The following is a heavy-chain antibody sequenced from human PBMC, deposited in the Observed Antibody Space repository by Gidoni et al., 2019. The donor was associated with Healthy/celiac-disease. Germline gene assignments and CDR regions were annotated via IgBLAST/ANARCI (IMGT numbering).Heavy chain of an antibody. CDR2: IYYSGST. CDR1: GRSISSYF. V-gene: IGHV4-59*01. D-gene: IGHD6-19*01. Sequence: QVQLQESGPGLVKPSEPLCLTCTVTGRSISSYFCSWIRQPPGKGLEWIGYIYYSGSTNYNPTLKSRVTISVDTSKNQFSLKLSSVTAADTAVYYCAGLIAVAPNWFDPWGQGTLVTVSS. J-gene: IGHJ5*02. CDR3: AGLIAVAPNWFDP.